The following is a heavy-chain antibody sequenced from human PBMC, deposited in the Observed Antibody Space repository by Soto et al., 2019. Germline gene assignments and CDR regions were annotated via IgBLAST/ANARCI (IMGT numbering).Heavy chain of an antibody. V-gene: IGHV1-18*01. CDR2: ISAYNGNT. J-gene: IGHJ4*02. Sequence: ASVKVSCKASGYTFTSYGISWVRQAPGQGLEWMGWISAYNGNTNYAQKLQGRVTMTTDTSTSTAYMELRSLRSDDTAVYYCARSAVRPSGGLIGPFDYWSQGTVVTVSS. CDR1: GYTFTSYG. D-gene: IGHD3-16*02. CDR3: ARSAVRPSGGLIGPFDY.